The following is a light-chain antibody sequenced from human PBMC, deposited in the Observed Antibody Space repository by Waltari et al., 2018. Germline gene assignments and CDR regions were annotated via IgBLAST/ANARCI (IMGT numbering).Light chain of an antibody. CDR2: EGT. Sequence: QSALTQSASVSGSPGQSITISCTGTGSFVGAYNSVSWYQHHPGKAPKILIYEGTNRPAGVSNRFPGSKSGNPASLTISGLQAEDEAEYYCSSYTGSNSLVAFGGGTKLTVL. CDR3: SSYTGSNSLVA. V-gene: IGLV2-14*01. CDR1: GSFVGAYNS. J-gene: IGLJ2*01.